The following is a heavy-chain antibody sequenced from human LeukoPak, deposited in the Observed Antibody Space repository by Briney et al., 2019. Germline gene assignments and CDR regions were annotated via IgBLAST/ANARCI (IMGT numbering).Heavy chain of an antibody. CDR1: GGSISSSNW. D-gene: IGHD2-2*01. V-gene: IGHV4-4*02. J-gene: IGHJ5*02. CDR3: ARWAGDIVVVPAARDWFDP. Sequence: PSETLSLTCAVSGGSISSSNWWSWVRPPPGKGLEWIGEIYHRGSTNYNPSLKSRVTISVDKSKNQFSLKLSSVTAADTAVYYCARWAGDIVVVPAARDWFDPWGQGTLVTVSS. CDR2: IYHRGST.